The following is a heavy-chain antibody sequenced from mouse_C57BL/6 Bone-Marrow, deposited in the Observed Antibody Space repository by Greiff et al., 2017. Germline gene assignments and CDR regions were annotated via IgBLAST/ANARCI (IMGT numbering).Heavy chain of an antibody. CDR1: GYTFTSYW. Sequence: VQLQQPGAELVKPGASVKLSCKASGYTFTSYWMQWVKQRPGQGLEWIGEIDPSDSYTNYNQKFKGKATLTVDTSSSTAYMQLSSLTSEDSAVYYGAREGYYGSRWGYFDVWGTGTTVTVSS. CDR3: AREGYYGSRWGYFDV. V-gene: IGHV1-50*01. J-gene: IGHJ1*03. D-gene: IGHD1-1*01. CDR2: IDPSDSYT.